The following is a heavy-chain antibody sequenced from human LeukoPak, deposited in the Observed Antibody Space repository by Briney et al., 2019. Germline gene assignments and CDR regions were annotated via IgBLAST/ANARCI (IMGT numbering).Heavy chain of an antibody. Sequence: GGSLRLSCSTFGFNFANYGVSWFRQAPGQGLEWVGFLRSTVHGGPAEYAASVEGRFIISRDDSKGIAYLQMNSLKTEDTAVYYCTRAGGYDFWIDYWGQGTLVTVSS. CDR1: GFNFANYG. D-gene: IGHD3-3*01. CDR2: LRSTVHGGPA. J-gene: IGHJ4*02. V-gene: IGHV3-49*03. CDR3: TRAGGYDFWIDY.